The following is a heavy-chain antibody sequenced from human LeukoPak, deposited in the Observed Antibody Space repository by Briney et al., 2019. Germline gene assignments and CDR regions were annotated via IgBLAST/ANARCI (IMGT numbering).Heavy chain of an antibody. Sequence: KPSAPLSLTCTFSGGSISSYYWSWIRQPPGKGLEWIGYISYSGSTYYNPSLKSRVTISVDTSKSQFSLKLNSVTAADTAVYYCAPSPCSGDSCYRFDFWGQGTQVTVSS. D-gene: IGHD2-15*01. CDR1: GGSISSYY. J-gene: IGHJ4*02. CDR3: APSPCSGDSCYRFDF. CDR2: ISYSGST. V-gene: IGHV4-59*12.